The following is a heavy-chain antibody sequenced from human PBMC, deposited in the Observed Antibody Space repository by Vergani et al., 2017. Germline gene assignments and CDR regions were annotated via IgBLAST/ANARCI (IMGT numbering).Heavy chain of an antibody. CDR2: INPNSGGT. Sequence: QVQLVQSGAEVKKPGASVKVSCKASGYTFTGYYMHWVRQAPGQGLEWMGWINPNSGGTNYAQKFQGRVTMTRATSISTAYMELSSLRSEDTAVYYCARLSPKDDKLRLRTRTQDNWFDPWGQGTLVTVSS. V-gene: IGHV1-2*02. D-gene: IGHD5/OR15-5a*01. CDR1: GYTFTGYY. CDR3: ARLSPKDDKLRLRTRTQDNWFDP. J-gene: IGHJ5*02.